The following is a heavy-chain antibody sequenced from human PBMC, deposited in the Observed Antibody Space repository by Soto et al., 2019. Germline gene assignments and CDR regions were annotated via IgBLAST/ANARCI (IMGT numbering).Heavy chain of an antibody. D-gene: IGHD4-17*01. CDR3: AREADYVNWFDP. CDR1: GFTCSSYS. Sequence: EVQLVESGGGLVQPGGSLRLSCAASGFTCSSYSMNGVRRAPGKGLEWVSYISSSSSTIYYADSVKGRFTISRDNAKNSLYLQMNSLRAEDTAVYYCAREADYVNWFDPWGQGTLVTVSS. V-gene: IGHV3-48*01. J-gene: IGHJ5*02. CDR2: ISSSSSTI.